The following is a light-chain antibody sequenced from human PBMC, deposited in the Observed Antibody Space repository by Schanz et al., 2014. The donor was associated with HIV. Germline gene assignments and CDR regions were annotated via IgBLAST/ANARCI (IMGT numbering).Light chain of an antibody. CDR3: GTWDGSLSAVV. CDR2: RNN. J-gene: IGLJ2*01. CDR1: SSNIGSNY. Sequence: QSVLTQPPSASGTPGQRVTISCSGSSSNIGSNYVYWYQQLPGTAPKLLIYRNNQRPSGVPDRFSGSKSGTSASLAISGLQTGDEADYYCGTWDGSLSAVVFGGGTKVTVL. V-gene: IGLV1-47*01.